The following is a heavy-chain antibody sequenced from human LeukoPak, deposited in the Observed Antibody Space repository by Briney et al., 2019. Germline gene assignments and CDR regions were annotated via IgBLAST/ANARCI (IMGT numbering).Heavy chain of an antibody. CDR2: ISNSGHLM. D-gene: IGHD2-2*02. Sequence: GGSLRLSCVASGFSFSSSAMNWVRQAPGKGLEWISYISNSGHLMYYADSVKGRFTISRDNAKNSLYLRMNSLRAEDMAVYYCATYTTSRVFYMWGQGTMVAVSS. V-gene: IGHV3-48*03. J-gene: IGHJ3*02. CDR1: GFSFSSSA. CDR3: ATYTTSRVFYM.